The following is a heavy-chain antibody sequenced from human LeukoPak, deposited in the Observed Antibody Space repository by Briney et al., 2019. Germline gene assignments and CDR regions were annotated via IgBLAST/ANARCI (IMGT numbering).Heavy chain of an antibody. D-gene: IGHD5-12*01. CDR1: GGTFSSYA. CDR3: AIGIDYFNDAFDI. V-gene: IGHV1-69*05. J-gene: IGHJ3*02. CDR2: IIPIFGTA. Sequence: GASVKVSCKASGGTFSSYAISWVRQAPGQGLEWMGRIIPIFGTANYAQKFQGRVTITTDESTSTAYMELSSLRSEDTAVYYCAIGIDYFNDAFDIWGLGTMVTVSS.